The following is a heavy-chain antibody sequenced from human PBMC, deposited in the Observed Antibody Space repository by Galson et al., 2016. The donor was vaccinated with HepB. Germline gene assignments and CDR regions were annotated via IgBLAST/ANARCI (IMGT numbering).Heavy chain of an antibody. J-gene: IGHJ6*02. CDR1: GFRFSDHY. CDR2: ISGSGSTM. D-gene: IGHD2-2*02. Sequence: SLRLSCAGSGFRFSDHYMSWIRQAPGKGPEWISYISGSGSTMYYADSVKGRFTFSRDNAKNPLYLQMDSLRAEETALYYCSRVSCGSSTCYRNYYGMDVWGQGTTVTVSS. CDR3: SRVSCGSSTCYRNYYGMDV. V-gene: IGHV3-11*01.